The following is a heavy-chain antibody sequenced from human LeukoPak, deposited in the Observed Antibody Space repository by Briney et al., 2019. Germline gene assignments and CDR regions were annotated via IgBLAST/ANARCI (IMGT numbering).Heavy chain of an antibody. CDR2: INHSGST. CDR1: GGSFSGYY. D-gene: IGHD3-9*01. Sequence: PSETLSLTCAVYGGSFSGYYWSWIRQPPGKGLEWIGEINHSGSTNYNPSLKSRVTISVDTSQKQFSLRLSSVTAADTAVYYCASLRKRGGAFDLWGQGTLVTVSS. J-gene: IGHJ4*02. V-gene: IGHV4-34*01. CDR3: ASLRKRGGAFDL.